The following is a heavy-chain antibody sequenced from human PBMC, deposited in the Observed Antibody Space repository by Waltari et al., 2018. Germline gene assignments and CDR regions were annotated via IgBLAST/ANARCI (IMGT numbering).Heavy chain of an antibody. Sequence: QVQLVQSGAEVKKPGASGKVSCKASGYSLIDFYIHWLRQTPGQGLEWMGWINPNSGVTKYAQKFKGRVTMAWDTSISAAYMELSRLTSDDAAVYYCARDVYGMEADFDYWAQGTLVTVSS. CDR2: INPNSGVT. D-gene: IGHD1-1*01. CDR3: ARDVYGMEADFDY. J-gene: IGHJ4*02. V-gene: IGHV1-2*02. CDR1: GYSLIDFY.